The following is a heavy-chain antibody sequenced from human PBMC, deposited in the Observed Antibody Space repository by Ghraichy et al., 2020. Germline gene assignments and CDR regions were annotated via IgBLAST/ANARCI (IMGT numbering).Heavy chain of an antibody. CDR3: ARLTEVVLFDY. V-gene: IGHV4-39*01. CDR2: IYYSGST. CDR1: GGSISSSSYY. J-gene: IGHJ4*02. Sequence: LRLSCTVSGGSISSSSYYWGWIRQPPGKGLEWIGSIYYSGSTYYNPSLKSRVTISVDTSKNQFSLKLSSVTAADTAVYYCARLTEVVLFDYWGQGTLVTVSS. D-gene: IGHD2-15*01.